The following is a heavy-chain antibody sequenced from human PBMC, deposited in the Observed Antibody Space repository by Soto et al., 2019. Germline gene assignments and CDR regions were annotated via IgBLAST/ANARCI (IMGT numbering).Heavy chain of an antibody. Sequence: GGSLRLSCAASGFTFSSYWMHWVRQAPGKGLVWVSRINSDGSSTSYADSVKGRFTISRDDAKNTLYLQMNSLRAEDTAVYYCARDPRGYSYGYGRARYFDYWGQGTLVTVSS. D-gene: IGHD5-18*01. V-gene: IGHV3-74*01. CDR2: INSDGSST. J-gene: IGHJ4*02. CDR3: ARDPRGYSYGYGRARYFDY. CDR1: GFTFSSYW.